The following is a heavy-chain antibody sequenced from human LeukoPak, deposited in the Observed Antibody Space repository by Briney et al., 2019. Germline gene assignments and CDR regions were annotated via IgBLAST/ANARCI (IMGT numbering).Heavy chain of an antibody. CDR2: IKQDGSRF. CDR1: GFIFSNYE. J-gene: IGHJ4*02. D-gene: IGHD3-22*01. Sequence: GGSLRLSCAASGFIFSNYEINWVRQAPGKGLEWVANIKQDGSRFFYVDSVKGRFTISRDNAKNSLYLQMNSLRAEDTAVYYCARDRGVYYDTSGMAGDWGQGTLVTVSS. CDR3: ARDRGVYYDTSGMAGD. V-gene: IGHV3-7*01.